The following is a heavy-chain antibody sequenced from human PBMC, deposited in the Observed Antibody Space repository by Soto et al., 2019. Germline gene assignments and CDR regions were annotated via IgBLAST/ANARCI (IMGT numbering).Heavy chain of an antibody. J-gene: IGHJ5*02. Sequence: QVQLQESGPGLVKPSQTLSLTCTVSGGSISSGGYYWSWIRQHPGKGLEWIGYIYYSGSTYYNPSRKRRDTLAVDTSKNQFSLQPSSVTAAATAVYYCASVGADRYGHGWFDPWGQGTLVPVSS. D-gene: IGHD5-18*01. V-gene: IGHV4-31*03. CDR1: GGSISSGGYY. CDR3: ASVGADRYGHGWFDP. CDR2: IYYSGST.